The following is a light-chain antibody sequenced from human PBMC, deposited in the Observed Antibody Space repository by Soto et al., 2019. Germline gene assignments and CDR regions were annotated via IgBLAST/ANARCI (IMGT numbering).Light chain of an antibody. CDR1: TGAVTSGHY. V-gene: IGLV7-46*01. CDR3: LLSYSGTRV. Sequence: QAVVTQEPSLTVSPGGTVTLTCGSSTGAVTSGHYPYWFQQKPGQAPRTRIYETSNKHSWTPARFSGSLLGGKAALTLSGAQPEYEADYYCLLSYSGTRVFGGGTKLTVL. CDR2: ETS. J-gene: IGLJ2*01.